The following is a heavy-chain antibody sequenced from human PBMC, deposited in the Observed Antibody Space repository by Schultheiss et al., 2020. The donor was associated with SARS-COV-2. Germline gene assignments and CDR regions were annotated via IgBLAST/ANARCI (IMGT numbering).Heavy chain of an antibody. Sequence: SQTLSLTCTVSGGSICSYYWSWIRQPPGKGLEWIGYIYYSGSTNYNPSLKSRVTISVDTSKNQFSLKLSSVTAADTAVYYCARPTGYSSGWAFDYWGQGTLVTVSS. J-gene: IGHJ4*02. CDR1: GGSICSYY. D-gene: IGHD6-19*01. CDR3: ARPTGYSSGWAFDY. V-gene: IGHV4-59*08. CDR2: IYYSGST.